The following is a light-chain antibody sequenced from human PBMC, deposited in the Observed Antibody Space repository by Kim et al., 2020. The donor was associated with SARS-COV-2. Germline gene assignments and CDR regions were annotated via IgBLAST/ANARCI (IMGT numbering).Light chain of an antibody. CDR1: QDIRKF. V-gene: IGKV1-33*01. J-gene: IGKJ5*01. CDR3: QQCDNLPHT. Sequence: DIQMTQSPSSLSASVGDRVTITCQASQDIRKFLNWYQQKPGKAPKLLIYDASNLESGVPSRFSGRGSGTDFTLTISSLQPEDIATYVRQQCDNLPHTLVQATRLEI. CDR2: DAS.